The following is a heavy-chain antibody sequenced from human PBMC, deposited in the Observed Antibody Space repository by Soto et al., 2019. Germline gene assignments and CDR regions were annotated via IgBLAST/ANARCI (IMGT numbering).Heavy chain of an antibody. Sequence: GGSLRLSCAASGFTFSSYAMSWVRQAPGKGLEWVSAISGSGGNSYHADSVKGRFTVSRDNSKNTLYLQMNSLRAEDTAIYYCAKRVAISDWYAAFEIWGQGTMVTVSS. V-gene: IGHV3-23*01. CDR3: AKRVAISDWYAAFEI. D-gene: IGHD6-19*01. CDR1: GFTFSSYA. J-gene: IGHJ3*02. CDR2: ISGSGGNS.